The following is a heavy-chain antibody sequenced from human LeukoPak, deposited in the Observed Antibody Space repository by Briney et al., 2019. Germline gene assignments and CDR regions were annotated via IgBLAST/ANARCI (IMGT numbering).Heavy chain of an antibody. D-gene: IGHD6-6*01. CDR3: ARDQEAELVGPRFDY. V-gene: IGHV4-30-2*01. CDR1: GGSISSGGYY. CDR2: IFHSGST. Sequence: SETLSLTCTVSGGSISSGGYYWSWIRQPPGKGLEWIGYIFHSGSTYYNPSLKSRVTISVDRSKNQFSLKLSSVTAADTAVYYCARDQEAELVGPRFDYWGQGTLVTVSS. J-gene: IGHJ4*02.